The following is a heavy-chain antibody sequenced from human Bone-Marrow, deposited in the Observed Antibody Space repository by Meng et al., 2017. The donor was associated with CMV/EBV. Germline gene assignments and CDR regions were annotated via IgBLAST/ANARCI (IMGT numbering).Heavy chain of an antibody. D-gene: IGHD1-1*01. CDR3: AKDTRSGGGALRTTGYGMDV. V-gene: IGHV3-23*03. CDR2: IYCAGSTA. J-gene: IGHJ6*02. Sequence: ESLKISCASSGFPFISYSTSWGRQAPGQGLEWGSVIYCAGSTASYADSVTGRFTISRENCKSTLFLQMNSLRAGHTGVYDFAKDTRSGGGALRTTGYGMDVWGQGTQVTVSS. CDR1: GFPFISYS.